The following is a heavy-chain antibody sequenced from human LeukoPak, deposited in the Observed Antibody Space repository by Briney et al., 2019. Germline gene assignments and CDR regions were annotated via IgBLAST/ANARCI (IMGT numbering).Heavy chain of an antibody. CDR3: ATAGNYRFDY. J-gene: IGHJ4*02. Sequence: GGSLRLSCAASGFTFSTYGMHWVRQGPGKGLEWVAVIWYDGSNKYYADSVKGRFTISRDNSKNTLYLQMSSLRAEDTAVYYCATAGNYRFDYWGQGTLVTVSS. CDR1: GFTFSTYG. CDR2: IWYDGSNK. V-gene: IGHV3-33*01. D-gene: IGHD1-7*01.